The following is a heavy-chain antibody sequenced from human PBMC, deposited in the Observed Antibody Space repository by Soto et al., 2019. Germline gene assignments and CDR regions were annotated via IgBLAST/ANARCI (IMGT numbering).Heavy chain of an antibody. CDR2: IYWDDAK. D-gene: IGHD3-16*01. Sequence: QITLKESGPTLVKPTQTLTLTCTFSGFSLSTSGVGVGWIRQPPGKALEWLALIYWDDAKHYSPSLKSRLTITKDTSKNQVVLTMTNMDPVDTATYYCAHKGGGDRILDYWSQGTLVTVSS. CDR3: AHKGGGDRILDY. V-gene: IGHV2-5*02. CDR1: GFSLSTSGVG. J-gene: IGHJ4*02.